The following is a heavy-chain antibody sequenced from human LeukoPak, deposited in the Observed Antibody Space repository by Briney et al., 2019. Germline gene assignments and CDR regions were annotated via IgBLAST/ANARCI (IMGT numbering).Heavy chain of an antibody. Sequence: PSETLSLTCTVSGGSISSGSYYWSWIRQPAGKGLEWIGRIYTSGSTNYNPSLKSRVTISVDTSKNQFSLKLSSVTAADTAVYYCARVHYGDNSMDVWGKGTTVTVSS. V-gene: IGHV4-61*02. CDR2: IYTSGST. CDR1: GGSISSGSYY. CDR3: ARVHYGDNSMDV. J-gene: IGHJ6*03. D-gene: IGHD4-17*01.